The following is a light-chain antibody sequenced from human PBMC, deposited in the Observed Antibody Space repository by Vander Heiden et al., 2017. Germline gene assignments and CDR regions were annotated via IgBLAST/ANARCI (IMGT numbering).Light chain of an antibody. Sequence: TQSPDTLSVSPGETVTLSCRTNKSVGNNLAWYQQKSGQAPKLLIFGASSRATGVPPRFRGSGSGTDFTLNIGYLQSDDFAVYYCQQYSDFVTFGPGTKVEIK. V-gene: IGKV3-15*01. J-gene: IGKJ3*01. CDR1: KSVGNN. CDR3: QQYSDFVT. CDR2: GAS.